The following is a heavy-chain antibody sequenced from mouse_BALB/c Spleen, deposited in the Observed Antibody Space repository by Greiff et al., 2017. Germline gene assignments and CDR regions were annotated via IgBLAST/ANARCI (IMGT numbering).Heavy chain of an antibody. J-gene: IGHJ3*01. V-gene: IGHV5-6-5*01. CDR3: ARGSDGYYVEFAY. CDR1: GFTFSSYA. Sequence: EVQLVESGGGLVKPGGSLKLSCAASGFTFSSYAMSWVRQTPEKRLEWVASISSGGSTYYPDSVKGRFTISRDNARNILYLQMSSLRSEDTAMYYCARGSDGYYVEFAYWGQGTLVTVSA. D-gene: IGHD2-3*01. CDR2: ISSGGST.